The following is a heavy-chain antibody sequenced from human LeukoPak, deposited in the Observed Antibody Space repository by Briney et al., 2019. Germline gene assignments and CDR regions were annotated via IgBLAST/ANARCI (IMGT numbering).Heavy chain of an antibody. Sequence: SETLSLTCTVSGGSISSYYWSWIRQPPGKGLEWIGYIYYNGSTNYNPSLKSRVTISVDTSKNQFSLKLSSVTAADTAVYYCARGYGDFRVEGRYFHSWGQGTLVTVSS. V-gene: IGHV4-59*01. CDR1: GGSISSYY. CDR2: IYYNGST. D-gene: IGHD4-17*01. J-gene: IGHJ4*02. CDR3: ARGYGDFRVEGRYFHS.